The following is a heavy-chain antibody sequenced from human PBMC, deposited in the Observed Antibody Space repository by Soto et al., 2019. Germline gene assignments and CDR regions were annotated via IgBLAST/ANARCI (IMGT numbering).Heavy chain of an antibody. CDR1: VPIRSYY. J-gene: IGHJ4*02. Sequence: VPIRSYYWGWIRQPPGKGLEWIGFIYNNGSTNYNSSLKSRVTISRDTSTNQLSLKLRSVTAADTAVYYCARLFKAAAALDYWGQGTLVTVSS. V-gene: IGHV4-59*08. CDR2: IYNNGST. CDR3: ARLFKAAAALDY. D-gene: IGHD6-13*01.